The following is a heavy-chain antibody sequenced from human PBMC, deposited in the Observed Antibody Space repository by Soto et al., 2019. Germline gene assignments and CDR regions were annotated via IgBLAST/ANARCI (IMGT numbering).Heavy chain of an antibody. V-gene: IGHV1-58*01. CDR3: AAKSDSIAARGFVDY. CDR1: GFTFTSSA. CDR2: IVVGSGNT. Sequence: SVKVSFKASGFTFTSSAVQWVRQARGQRLEWIGWIVVGSGNTNYAQKFQERVTITRDMSTSTAYMELSSLRSEDTAVYYCAAKSDSIAARGFVDYWGQGTLVTVSS. J-gene: IGHJ4*02. D-gene: IGHD6-6*01.